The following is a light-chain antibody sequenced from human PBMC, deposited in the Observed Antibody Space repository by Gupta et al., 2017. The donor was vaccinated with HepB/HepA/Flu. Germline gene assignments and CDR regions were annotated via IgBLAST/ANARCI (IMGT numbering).Light chain of an antibody. CDR3: CSYTGSSSWV. V-gene: IGLV2-23*02. Sequence: SALTQPASVSGSPGQSITISCTGTSSDVGSYNLVSWYQQHPGKAPKLMIYEVNKRPSGVSTRFSGSKSGNTASLTISALQEEDEADYYCCSYTGSSSWVFGGGTKLTVL. CDR1: SSDVGSYNL. CDR2: EVN. J-gene: IGLJ3*02.